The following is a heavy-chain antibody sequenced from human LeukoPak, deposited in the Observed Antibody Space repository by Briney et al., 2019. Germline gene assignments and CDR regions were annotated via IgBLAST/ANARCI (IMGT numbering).Heavy chain of an antibody. D-gene: IGHD3-3*01. Sequence: GGSLRLSCAASGFTFSSYAMSWVRQAPGKGLEWVSAISGSGGSTYYADSVKGRFTISRDNSKNTLYLQMNSLRAEDTAVYYCAKDTYDFLYYYYCMDVWGKGTTVTVSS. J-gene: IGHJ6*03. V-gene: IGHV3-23*01. CDR1: GFTFSSYA. CDR3: AKDTYDFLYYYYCMDV. CDR2: ISGSGGST.